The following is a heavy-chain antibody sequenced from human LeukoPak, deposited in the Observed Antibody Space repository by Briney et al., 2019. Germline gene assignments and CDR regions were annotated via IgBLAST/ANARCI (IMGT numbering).Heavy chain of an antibody. Sequence: GGSLRLSCAASGFTFSSYAMSWVRQAPGKGLEWVSAISGSGGSTYYADSVKGRFTISRDNSKNTLYLQMNSLRAEDTAVYYCATSSSWYNVGWFDPWGQGTLVTVSS. CDR2: ISGSGGST. D-gene: IGHD6-13*01. V-gene: IGHV3-23*01. CDR1: GFTFSSYA. J-gene: IGHJ5*02. CDR3: ATSSSWYNVGWFDP.